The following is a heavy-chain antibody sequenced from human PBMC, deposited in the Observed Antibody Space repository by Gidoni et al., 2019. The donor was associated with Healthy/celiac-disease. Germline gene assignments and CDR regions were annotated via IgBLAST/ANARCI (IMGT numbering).Heavy chain of an antibody. CDR3: ARDSGDTAMVHAFDY. CDR2: IIPIFGTA. Sequence: QLQLVQSGAEVTKPGSSVKVSCKASGGTFSSYAISWVRQAPGQGLERMGGIIPIFGTANYAQKFQGRVTITADESTSTDYMELSSLRSEDTAVYYCARDSGDTAMVHAFDYWGQGTLVTVSS. J-gene: IGHJ4*02. V-gene: IGHV1-69*01. CDR1: GGTFSSYA. D-gene: IGHD5-18*01.